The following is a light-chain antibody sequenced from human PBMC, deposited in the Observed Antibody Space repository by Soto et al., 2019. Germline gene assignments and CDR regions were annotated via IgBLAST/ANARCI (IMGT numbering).Light chain of an antibody. CDR1: QSVSSSY. Sequence: EIALTQSPGTLSLSPGERATLLCRASQSVSSSYLAWYQQRPGQPPRLLIYGASSRATGIPDRFSGSGSGTDFTLTISRLEPEDFVVYYCQQYGSSPTFGQGT. J-gene: IGKJ1*01. CDR3: QQYGSSPT. V-gene: IGKV3-20*01. CDR2: GAS.